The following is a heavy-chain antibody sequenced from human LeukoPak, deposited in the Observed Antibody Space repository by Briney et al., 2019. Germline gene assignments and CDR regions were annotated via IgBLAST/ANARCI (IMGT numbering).Heavy chain of an antibody. D-gene: IGHD3-10*01. CDR1: GYTFTSYY. CDR2: INPSGGST. CDR3: ARGGSAYVRYYYYGMDV. V-gene: IGHV1-46*01. J-gene: IGHJ6*02. Sequence: ASVKVSCKASGYTFTSYYMHWVRQAPGQGLEWMGKINPSGGSTSYAQKFQGRVTMTRDTSTSTVYMELSSLRSEDTAVYYCARGGSAYVRYYYYGMDVWGQGTTVTVSS.